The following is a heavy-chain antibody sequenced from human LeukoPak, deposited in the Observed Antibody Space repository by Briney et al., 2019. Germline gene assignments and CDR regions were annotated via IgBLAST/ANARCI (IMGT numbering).Heavy chain of an antibody. D-gene: IGHD2-2*01. CDR2: IYYSGST. CDR3: ARWVGYRYAAFDY. CDR1: GGSISSYY. V-gene: IGHV4-59*08. Sequence: SETLSLTCTVSGGSISSYYWSWIRQPPGKGLEGIGYIYYSGSTNYNPTLKSRVTISVDTSKNQFSLKLSSVTAADTAVYYCARWVGYRYAAFDYWGRGTLVTVSS. J-gene: IGHJ4*02.